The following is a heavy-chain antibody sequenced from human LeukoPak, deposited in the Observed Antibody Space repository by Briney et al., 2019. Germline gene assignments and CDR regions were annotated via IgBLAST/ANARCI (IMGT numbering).Heavy chain of an antibody. CDR3: ASHVEMATINVGYFDY. D-gene: IGHD5-24*01. CDR1: GGSFSGYY. Sequence: SETLSLTCAVYGGSFSGYYWSWIRQPPGKGLEWIGEINHSGSTNYNPSLKSRVTISVDTSKNQFSLKLSSVTAADTAVYYCASHVEMATINVGYFDYWGQGALVTVSS. J-gene: IGHJ4*02. CDR2: INHSGST. V-gene: IGHV4-34*01.